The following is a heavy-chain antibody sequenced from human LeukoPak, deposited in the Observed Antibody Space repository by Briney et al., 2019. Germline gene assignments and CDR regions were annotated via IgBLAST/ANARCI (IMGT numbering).Heavy chain of an antibody. Sequence: GGSLRLSCAASGFTFSSYEMNWVRQAPGKGLERVSYISSSGSTIYYADSVKGRFTISRGNSKNTLYLQMSSLRAEDSAIYHCAKAYWDTAMNPSDYWGQGTLVTVSS. CDR2: ISSSGSTI. D-gene: IGHD5-18*01. V-gene: IGHV3-48*03. CDR3: AKAYWDTAMNPSDY. J-gene: IGHJ4*02. CDR1: GFTFSSYE.